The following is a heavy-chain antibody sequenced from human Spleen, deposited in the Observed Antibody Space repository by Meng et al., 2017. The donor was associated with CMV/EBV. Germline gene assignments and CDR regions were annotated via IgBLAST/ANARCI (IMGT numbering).Heavy chain of an antibody. V-gene: IGHV1-8*02. D-gene: IGHD6-6*01. J-gene: IGHJ6*02. CDR1: GYTFTSYG. Sequence: ASVKVSCKASGYTFTSYGISWVRQAPGQGLEWMGWMNPNSGNTGYAQKFQGRVTMTRNTSISTAYMELSSLRSEDTAVYYCARDRADSSSPHGYGYYYGMDVWGQGTTVTVSS. CDR2: MNPNSGNT. CDR3: ARDRADSSSPHGYGYYYGMDV.